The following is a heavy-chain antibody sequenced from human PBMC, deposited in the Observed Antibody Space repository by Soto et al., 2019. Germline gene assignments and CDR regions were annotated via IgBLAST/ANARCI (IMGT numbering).Heavy chain of an antibody. CDR3: ARALGYSGYAGMDV. D-gene: IGHD5-12*01. V-gene: IGHV1-18*01. Sequence: ASVKVSCKASGYTFTTYGISWVRQAPGQGLEWLGWINTHNGNTNYAQNLQGRVTMTTDTSTSTAYMELRSLRSDDTAVYYCARALGYSGYAGMDVWGQGTTVTVSS. CDR2: INTHNGNT. CDR1: GYTFTTYG. J-gene: IGHJ6*02.